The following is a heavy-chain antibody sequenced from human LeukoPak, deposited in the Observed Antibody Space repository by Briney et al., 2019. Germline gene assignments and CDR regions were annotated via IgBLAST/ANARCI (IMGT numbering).Heavy chain of an antibody. J-gene: IGHJ4*02. D-gene: IGHD3-10*01. CDR3: ARRKWYGSGTIDY. V-gene: IGHV4-4*02. CDR2: IYHSGST. CDR1: GGSISSSNW. Sequence: SETLSLTCAVSGGSISSSNWWSWVRQPPGKGLEWIGEIYHSGSTNYNPSLKSRVTISVDTSKNQFSLKLSSVTAADTAVYYCARRKWYGSGTIDYWGQGTLVTVSS.